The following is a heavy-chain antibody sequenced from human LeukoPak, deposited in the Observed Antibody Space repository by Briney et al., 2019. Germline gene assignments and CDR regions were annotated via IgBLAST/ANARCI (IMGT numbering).Heavy chain of an antibody. CDR1: GGSISSNY. CDR3: ARGWQLLYGMDV. D-gene: IGHD2-15*01. CDR2: IYYSGST. J-gene: IGHJ6*02. Sequence: SETLSLTCTVSGGSISSNYWSWIRRPPGKGLEWIGYIYYSGSTNYNPSLKSRVTISVDTSKNQFSLKLSSVTAADTAVYYCARGWQLLYGMDVWGQGTTVTVSS. V-gene: IGHV4-59*01.